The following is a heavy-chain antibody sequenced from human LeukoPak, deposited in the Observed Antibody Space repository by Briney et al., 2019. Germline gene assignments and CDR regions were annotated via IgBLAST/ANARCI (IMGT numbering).Heavy chain of an antibody. Sequence: PGGSLRLSCAASGFIFYDYAMHWVRQVPGKGLEWVSLISGDGGRTYYADSVKGRFTISRDNSKNSLYLQMNSLRTEDTALYYCAKDIRRTPSYFDLWGRGTLVTVSS. V-gene: IGHV3-43*02. CDR2: ISGDGGRT. CDR1: GFIFYDYA. CDR3: AKDIRRTPSYFDL. D-gene: IGHD1-1*01. J-gene: IGHJ2*01.